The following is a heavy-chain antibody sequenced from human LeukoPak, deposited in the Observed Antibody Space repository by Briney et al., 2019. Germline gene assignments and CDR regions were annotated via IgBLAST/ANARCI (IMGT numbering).Heavy chain of an antibody. CDR2: ISSGSSKR. CDR1: GFTFSDYS. CDR3: ARGDNWDYYFYMDV. J-gene: IGHJ6*03. Sequence: GGSLRLSCAASGFTFSDYSMNWVRQAPGKGLEWISYISSGSSKRYYADSVKGRFTISRDNAKNSLYLQMDSLRAEDTAVYYCARGDNWDYYFYMDVWGKGTTVTISS. D-gene: IGHD1-1*01. V-gene: IGHV3-48*01.